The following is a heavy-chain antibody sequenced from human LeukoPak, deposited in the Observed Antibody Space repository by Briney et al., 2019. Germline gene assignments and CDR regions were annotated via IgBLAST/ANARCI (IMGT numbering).Heavy chain of an antibody. J-gene: IGHJ3*02. D-gene: IGHD3-10*01. V-gene: IGHV3-20*04. CDR1: GFTFDDHG. CDR2: IDWNGGST. Sequence: GGSLRLSCAASGFTFDDHGMSWVRQAPGKGLKWVSSIDWNGGSTGYADSVKGRFTISRDNAKNSLYLQVNSLRAEDTALYYCARVVGSGSYSAFDIWGQGTMVTVSS. CDR3: ARVVGSGSYSAFDI.